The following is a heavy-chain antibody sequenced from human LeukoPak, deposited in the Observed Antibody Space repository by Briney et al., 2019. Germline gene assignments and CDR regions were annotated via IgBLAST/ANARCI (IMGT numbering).Heavy chain of an antibody. J-gene: IGHJ4*02. CDR3: ARDTGYSSSSDY. CDR2: IDPSGGST. D-gene: IGHD6-6*01. V-gene: IGHV1-46*01. CDR1: GYTFINYY. Sequence: ASVKVSCKASGYTFINYYIHWVRQAPGHGLEWMGIIDPSGGSTSCAQKFQGRVTMTRDMSTSTVYMGLSSLRSEDTAVYYCARDTGYSSSSDYWGQGTLVTVSS.